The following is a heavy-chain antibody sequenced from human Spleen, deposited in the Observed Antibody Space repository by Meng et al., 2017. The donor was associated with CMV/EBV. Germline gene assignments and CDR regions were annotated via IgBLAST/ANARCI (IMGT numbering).Heavy chain of an antibody. CDR1: GYTFTGYY. Sequence: ASVKVSCKASGYTFTGYYMHWVRQAPGQGPEWMGWISPNNGGTNSAEKFQGRVTVTRDRSISTVYMELSGLRSDDTAVYYCAREKGGFDIWGQGTVVTVSS. CDR3: AREKGGFDI. J-gene: IGHJ3*02. D-gene: IGHD2-15*01. V-gene: IGHV1-2*02. CDR2: ISPNNGGT.